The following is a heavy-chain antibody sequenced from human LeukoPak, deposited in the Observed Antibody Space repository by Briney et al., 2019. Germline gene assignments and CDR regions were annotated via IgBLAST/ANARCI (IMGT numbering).Heavy chain of an antibody. Sequence: PGGSLRLSCAASGFTFRSYSMNWVRQAPGKGLEWVSAIDPSSTYIYYVDSVKGRFTISRDNAENSLYLQMNSLRVEDTAVYYCARGTPTYYYGSGSYPRDAFDIWGQGTMVTVSS. D-gene: IGHD3-10*01. CDR2: IDPSSTYI. CDR1: GFTFRSYS. V-gene: IGHV3-21*01. CDR3: ARGTPTYYYGSGSYPRDAFDI. J-gene: IGHJ3*02.